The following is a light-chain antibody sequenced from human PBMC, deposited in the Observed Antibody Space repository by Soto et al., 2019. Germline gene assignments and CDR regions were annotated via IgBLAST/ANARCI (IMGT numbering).Light chain of an antibody. CDR3: SSYTSDSSYV. V-gene: IGLV2-14*01. Sequence: QSALTHPAAVSGSPGQSITSSCTGSSSDVGLYDYVSWYQQHPGKAPQLMIYAVSNRPSGVSNRFSASKSGNTASLFISGLQAEDEADYYCSSYTSDSSYVFGSGTKVTVL. CDR2: AVS. CDR1: SSDVGLYDY. J-gene: IGLJ1*01.